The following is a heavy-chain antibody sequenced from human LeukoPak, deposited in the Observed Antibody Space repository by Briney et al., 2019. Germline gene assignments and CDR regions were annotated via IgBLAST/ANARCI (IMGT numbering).Heavy chain of an antibody. V-gene: IGHV4-59*08. Sequence: SETLSLTCTVSGGSISSYYWSWIRQPPGKGLEWIGYIYYSGNTNYNPSLKSRVTISVDTSKNQFSLKLSSVTAADTAVYYCARSVPNWFDPWGQGTLVTVSS. CDR1: GGSISSYY. CDR2: IYYSGNT. J-gene: IGHJ5*02. D-gene: IGHD6-6*01. CDR3: ARSVPNWFDP.